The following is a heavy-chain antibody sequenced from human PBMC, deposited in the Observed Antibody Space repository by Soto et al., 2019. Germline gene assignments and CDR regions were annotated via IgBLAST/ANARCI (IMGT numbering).Heavy chain of an antibody. CDR1: GYTFTKHH. V-gene: IGHV1-46*01. J-gene: IGHJ3*01. Sequence: QVQLAQSGAEVKKPGASVKVSCQASGYTFTKHHMHWVRQAPGQGLEWMGVINPGTASPRYAQKFQGRVTVASDTYPSTVCMDLTSLTSDDTAVYYCAGGSSSGSGVTAVLNVRGQGTMVTVSS. CDR2: INPGTASP. CDR3: AGGSSSGSGVTAVLNV. D-gene: IGHD3-10*01.